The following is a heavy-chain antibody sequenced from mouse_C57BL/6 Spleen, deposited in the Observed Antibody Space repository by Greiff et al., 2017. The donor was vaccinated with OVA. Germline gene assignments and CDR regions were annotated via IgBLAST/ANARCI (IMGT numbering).Heavy chain of an antibody. J-gene: IGHJ4*01. V-gene: IGHV1-80*01. Sequence: QVQLKESGAELVKPGASVKISCKASGYAFSSYWMNWVKQRPGKGLEWIGQIYPGDGDTNYNGKFKGKATLTADKSSSTAYMQLSSLTSEDSAVYFCARPYYSNSRAMDYWGQGTSVTVSS. CDR1: GYAFSSYW. CDR2: IYPGDGDT. CDR3: ARPYYSNSRAMDY. D-gene: IGHD2-5*01.